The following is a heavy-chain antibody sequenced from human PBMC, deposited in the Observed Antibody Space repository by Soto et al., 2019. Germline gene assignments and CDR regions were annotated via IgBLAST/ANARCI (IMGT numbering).Heavy chain of an antibody. CDR3: ARKLWFGENWFHP. CDR2: ISFDGSNK. V-gene: IGHV3-30-3*01. D-gene: IGHD3-10*01. CDR1: GFTFSSYA. J-gene: IGHJ5*02. Sequence: GGSLRLSCAASGFTFSSYAMHWVRQAPGKGLEWVSVISFDGSNKYYADSVKGRFTISRDNSKNTVYLQMTGLRVEDTAVYYCARKLWFGENWFHPWGQGTLVTVSS.